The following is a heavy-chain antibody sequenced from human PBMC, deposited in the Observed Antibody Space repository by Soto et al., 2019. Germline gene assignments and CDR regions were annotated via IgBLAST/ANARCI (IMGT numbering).Heavy chain of an antibody. V-gene: IGHV3-33*06. D-gene: IGHD5-12*01. J-gene: IGHJ4*02. CDR1: GFTFNSFG. CDR2: IWYDGSNK. CDR3: AKDNRVATTIEY. Sequence: QVQLVESGGGVVQPGRSLRLSCAASGFTFNSFGMHWVRQAPGKGLEWVAVIWYDGSNKYYADSVKGRFTVSRDNSKNTLYLQMNSLRAEDTAVYYCAKDNRVATTIEYWGQGPLVTVSS.